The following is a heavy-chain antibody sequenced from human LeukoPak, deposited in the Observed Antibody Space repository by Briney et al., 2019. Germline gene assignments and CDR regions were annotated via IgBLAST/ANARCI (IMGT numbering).Heavy chain of an antibody. CDR3: ARVGSVVKAATTYFDY. D-gene: IGHD2-15*01. CDR2: IYSGGST. CDR1: GFTVSSNY. V-gene: IGHV3-66*02. Sequence: AGGSLRLSCAASGFTVSSNYMSWVRQAPGKGLEWVSVIYSGGSTYYADSVKGRFTISRDNSKNTLYLQMNSLRAEDTAVYYCARVGSVVKAATTYFDYWGQGTLVTVSS. J-gene: IGHJ4*02.